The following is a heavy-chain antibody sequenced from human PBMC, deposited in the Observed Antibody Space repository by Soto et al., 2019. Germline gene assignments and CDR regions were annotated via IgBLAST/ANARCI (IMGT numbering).Heavy chain of an antibody. CDR3: ARTLVGATPADY. J-gene: IGHJ4*02. CDR2: INAGNGNT. D-gene: IGHD1-26*01. Sequence: QVQLVQSGAEVKKPGASVKVSCKASGYTFTSYAMHWVRQAPGQRLEWMGWINAGNGNTKYSQKFQGRVTITWDTSASTDYMELSSMRTEDTAVYYCARTLVGATPADYWGQGTLVTVSS. V-gene: IGHV1-3*01. CDR1: GYTFTSYA.